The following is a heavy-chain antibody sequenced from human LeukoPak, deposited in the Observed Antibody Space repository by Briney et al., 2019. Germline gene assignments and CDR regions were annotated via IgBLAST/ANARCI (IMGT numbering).Heavy chain of an antibody. Sequence: SETLSLTCAVSGGSISSSNWWSWVRQPPGKGLEWIGEIYHSGSTNYNPSLKSRVTISVDTSKNQFSLKLSSVTAADTAVYYCARGHYYGSGSYYYWGQGTLVTVSS. CDR2: IYHSGST. CDR3: ARGHYYGSGSYYY. V-gene: IGHV4-4*02. J-gene: IGHJ4*02. D-gene: IGHD3-10*01. CDR1: GGSISSSNW.